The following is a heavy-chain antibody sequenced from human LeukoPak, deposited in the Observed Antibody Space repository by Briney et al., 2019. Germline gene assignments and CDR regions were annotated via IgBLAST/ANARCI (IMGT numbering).Heavy chain of an antibody. CDR2: INPNSGGT. D-gene: IGHD1-20*01. V-gene: IGHV1-2*02. J-gene: IGHJ4*02. CDR3: ARDTSITGTTGGY. CDR1: GYTFTGYY. Sequence: ASVKVSCKASGYTFTGYYMHWVRQAPGQGLEWMGWINPNSGGTNYAQKFQGRVTMTRDTSISTAYMELSRLRSDDTAVYCCARDTSITGTTGGYWGQGTLVTVSS.